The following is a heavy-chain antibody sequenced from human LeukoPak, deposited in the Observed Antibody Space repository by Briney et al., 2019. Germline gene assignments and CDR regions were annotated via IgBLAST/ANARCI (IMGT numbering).Heavy chain of an antibody. CDR3: ARKGHYGDYSHGRQLDYFDC. Sequence: SETLSLTCAVYGGSFSGYYWSWIRQPPGKGLEWIGEINHSGSTNYNPSLKSRVTISVDTSKNQFSLKLSSVTAADTAVYYCARKGHYGDYSHGRQLDYFDCWGQGTLVTVSS. V-gene: IGHV4-34*01. J-gene: IGHJ4*02. D-gene: IGHD4-17*01. CDR1: GGSFSGYY. CDR2: INHSGST.